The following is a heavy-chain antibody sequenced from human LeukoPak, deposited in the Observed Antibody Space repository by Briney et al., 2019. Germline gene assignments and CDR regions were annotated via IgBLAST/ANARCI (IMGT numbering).Heavy chain of an antibody. Sequence: SETLSLTCAVYAESFSGYYWSWIRQPPGKGLEWFGEINHSGSTNYNPSLKSRVTISVDTSKNQFSLKLSSVTAADTAVYYCARGVARTYYSDTSGYASADYWGRRTLDTVSS. J-gene: IGHJ4*02. CDR3: ARGVARTYYSDTSGYASADY. CDR2: INHSGST. CDR1: AESFSGYY. V-gene: IGHV4-34*01. D-gene: IGHD3-22*01.